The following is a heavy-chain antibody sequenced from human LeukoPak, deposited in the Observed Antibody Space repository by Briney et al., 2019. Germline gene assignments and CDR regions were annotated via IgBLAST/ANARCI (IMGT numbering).Heavy chain of an antibody. J-gene: IGHJ4*02. CDR2: ISFDGSSQ. CDR3: AKPPEVGATVGYFDY. V-gene: IGHV3-30*18. CDR1: GFTFSSYG. D-gene: IGHD1-26*01. Sequence: PGGSLRLSCAASGFTFSSYGTHWVRQAPGKGLEWVALISFDGSSQYYADSVKGRFTISRDNSKNTLYLQMNSLRAEDTAVYYCAKPPEVGATVGYFDYWGQGTLVTVSS.